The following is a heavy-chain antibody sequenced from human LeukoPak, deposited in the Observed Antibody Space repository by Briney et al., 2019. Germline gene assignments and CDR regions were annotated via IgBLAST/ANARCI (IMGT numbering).Heavy chain of an antibody. CDR1: GFTFSSYG. CDR3: ARRPRDSSGYYLGAFHA. J-gene: IGHJ3*01. CDR2: IWYDGSDK. D-gene: IGHD3-22*01. Sequence: PGGSLRLSCAASGFTFSSYGMHWVRQAPGKGLEWVAVIWYDGSDKYYADSVKGRFTISRDNAKNTLYLHMRSLRAEDTAVYFCARRPRDSSGYYLGAFHAWGQGTTVTVSS. V-gene: IGHV3-33*01.